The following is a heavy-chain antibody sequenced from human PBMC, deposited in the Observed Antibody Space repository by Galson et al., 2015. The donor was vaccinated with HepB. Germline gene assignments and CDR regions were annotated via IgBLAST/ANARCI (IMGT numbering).Heavy chain of an antibody. CDR3: VKEDPSYASGGSYYLFDP. CDR1: GFTFLGYA. D-gene: IGHD3-22*01. J-gene: IGHJ5*02. Sequence: SLRLSCAASGFTFLGYALHWVRQALGTGLEYVSAISSNGGSTYYADSVKDRFTSSRDNSKSTLYLQMSSLRAEDRAVCYCVKEDPSYASGGSYYLFDPWGQGTQVTVS. CDR2: ISSNGGST. V-gene: IGHV3-64D*06.